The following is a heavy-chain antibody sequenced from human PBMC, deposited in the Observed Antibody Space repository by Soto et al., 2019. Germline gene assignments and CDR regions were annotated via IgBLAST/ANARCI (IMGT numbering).Heavy chain of an antibody. J-gene: IGHJ4*02. D-gene: IGHD6-19*01. CDR2: ISAYNGNT. CDR1: GYTFTSYG. V-gene: IGHV1-18*04. CDR3: ARAASSGWAEIHHFDY. Sequence: GASVKVSCKASGYTFTSYGISWVRQAPGQGLEWMGWISAYNGNTNYAQKLQGRVTMTTDTSTSTAYMELRSLRSDDTAVYYCARAASSGWAEIHHFDYWGQGTLVTVSS.